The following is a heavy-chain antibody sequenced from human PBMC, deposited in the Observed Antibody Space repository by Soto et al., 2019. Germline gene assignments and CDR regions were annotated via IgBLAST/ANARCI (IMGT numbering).Heavy chain of an antibody. Sequence: SVKVSCKASAGTFSSYALSWVRPAPGQGLEWMGGIIPIFGTANYAQKFQGRVTMTTDTSTSTAYMELRSLRSDDTAVYYCARDEGIAAGCMDVSGQGTTVTVSS. CDR1: AGTFSSYA. D-gene: IGHD6-25*01. CDR3: ARDEGIAAGCMDV. J-gene: IGHJ6*02. V-gene: IGHV1-69*05. CDR2: IIPIFGTA.